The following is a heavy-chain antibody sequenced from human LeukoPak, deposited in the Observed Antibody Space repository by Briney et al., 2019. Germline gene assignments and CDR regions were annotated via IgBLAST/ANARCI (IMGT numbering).Heavy chain of an antibody. CDR2: IYYSGKT. CDR3: ARQRRYSSGWFDWFDP. CDR1: GGSISSSSYY. D-gene: IGHD6-19*01. V-gene: IGHV4-39*01. J-gene: IGHJ5*02. Sequence: SETLSLTCTVSGGSISSSSYYWGWIRQPPGKGLECIGSIYYSGKTYYNPSLKSRVTISVDTSKNQFSLKLSSVTAADTTVYYCARQRRYSSGWFDWFDPWGQGTLVTVSS.